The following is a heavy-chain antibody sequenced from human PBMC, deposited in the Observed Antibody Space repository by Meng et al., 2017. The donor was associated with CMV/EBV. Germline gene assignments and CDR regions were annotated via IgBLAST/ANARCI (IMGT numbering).Heavy chain of an antibody. CDR3: ARSPRGSGSVYGMDV. Sequence: GESLKISCAASGFTFSSYSMNWVRQAPGKGLEWVSSISSSSSYIYYADSVKGRFTISRDNAKNSLYLQMNSLRAEDTAVYYCARSPRGSGSVYGMDVWGQGTTVTVSS. CDR2: ISSSSSYI. D-gene: IGHD3-10*01. V-gene: IGHV3-21*01. J-gene: IGHJ6*02. CDR1: GFTFSSYS.